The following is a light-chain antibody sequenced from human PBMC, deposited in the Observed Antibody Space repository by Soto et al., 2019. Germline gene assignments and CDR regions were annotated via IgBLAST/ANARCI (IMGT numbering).Light chain of an antibody. Sequence: QSALTQPASVSGSPGQSITISCNGTSSDVGDYKFVSWYQQHPGKAPKLMIYDVSNRPSGVSNRFSGSKSGNTASLTISGLQAEDEADYYCSSYTSSATRVFGGGTKVTVL. CDR3: SSYTSSATRV. CDR1: SSDVGDYKF. CDR2: DVS. J-gene: IGLJ3*02. V-gene: IGLV2-14*01.